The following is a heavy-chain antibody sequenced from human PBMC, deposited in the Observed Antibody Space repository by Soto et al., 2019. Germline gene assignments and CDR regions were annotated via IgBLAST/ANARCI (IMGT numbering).Heavy chain of an antibody. V-gene: IGHV1-46*03. CDR2: INPSGGST. CDR3: ARAPSPYSSSWYDWFDP. Sequence: PANVSGKASAYTFTSYYMHWVRQAPGQGLEWMGIINPSGGSTSYAQKFQGRVTMTRDTSTSTVYMELSSLRSEDTAVYYCARAPSPYSSSWYDWFDPWGQGTLVTVSS. CDR1: AYTFTSYY. D-gene: IGHD6-13*01. J-gene: IGHJ5*02.